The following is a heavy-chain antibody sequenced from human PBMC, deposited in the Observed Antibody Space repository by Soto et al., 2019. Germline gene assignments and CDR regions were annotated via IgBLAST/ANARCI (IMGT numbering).Heavy chain of an antibody. CDR2: ISYDGSNK. D-gene: IGHD2-21*01. Sequence: PGGSLRLSCGDSGFTFSNYGMHWVRQAPGKGLEWVAGISYDGSNKHYADSAEGRFTISRDNSKSTVYLQMNSLRAEDTAVYYCATDPGLGDYWGQGTLVTVSS. J-gene: IGHJ4*02. CDR1: GFTFSNYG. V-gene: IGHV3-30*03. CDR3: ATDPGLGDY.